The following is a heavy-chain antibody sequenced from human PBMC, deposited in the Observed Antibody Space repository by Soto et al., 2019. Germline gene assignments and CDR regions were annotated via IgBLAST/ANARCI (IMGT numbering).Heavy chain of an antibody. D-gene: IGHD2-21*01. Sequence: PSETLSLTCSVSGNSVSGYYWSWIRQPPGKELEWIGYIFYTGSTDYNPSLKSRVTMSVDTSKNQFSLKLTSVTAADTAVYYCARHYFPGYSYDIWGQGTMVTVSS. CDR3: ARHYFPGYSYDI. J-gene: IGHJ3*02. CDR1: GNSVSGYY. V-gene: IGHV4-59*08. CDR2: IFYTGST.